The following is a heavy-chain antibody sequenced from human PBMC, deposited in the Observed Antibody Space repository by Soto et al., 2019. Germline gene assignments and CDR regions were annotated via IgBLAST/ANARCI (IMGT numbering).Heavy chain of an antibody. J-gene: IGHJ6*02. CDR1: GGTFGSYA. D-gene: IGHD2-2*01. CDR3: ARSQGSSTSLEIYYCYYYGMDV. Sequence: QVQLVQSGAEVKKPGSSVKVSCKASGGTFGSYAISWVRQAPGQGLEWMGGIIPIPGTANYAQKFQGRVTIAADESTSAAYMELSSLRSEDTAVYYWARSQGSSTSLEIYYCYYYGMDVWGQGTTVTVSS. V-gene: IGHV1-69*01. CDR2: IIPIPGTA.